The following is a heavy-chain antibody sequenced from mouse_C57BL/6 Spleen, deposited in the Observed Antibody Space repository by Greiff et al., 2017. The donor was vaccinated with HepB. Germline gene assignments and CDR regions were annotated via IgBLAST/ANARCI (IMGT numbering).Heavy chain of an antibody. D-gene: IGHD1-1*01. CDR3: ASPYYYGSSRFAY. J-gene: IGHJ3*01. CDR1: GYTFTSYW. Sequence: VQLQQPGAELVKPGASVKLSCKASGYTFTSYWMHWVKQRPGQGLEWIGMIHPNSGSTNYNEKFKSKATLTVDKSSSTAYMQLSSLTSEDSAVYYCASPYYYGSSRFAYWGQGTLVTVSA. CDR2: IHPNSGST. V-gene: IGHV1-64*01.